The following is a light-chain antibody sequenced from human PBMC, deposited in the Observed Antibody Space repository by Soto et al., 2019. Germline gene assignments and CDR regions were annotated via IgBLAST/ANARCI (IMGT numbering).Light chain of an antibody. CDR3: TSYAGNNNFEV. V-gene: IGLV2-8*01. J-gene: IGLJ1*01. CDR2: EVT. CDR1: SSDVGAYNY. Sequence: QSVLTQPPSASGSPGQSVTISCTGTSSDVGAYNYVSWYLQHPGKAPKVMIYEVTKRPSGVPDRFSGSKSGNTASLTVSGLLAEDEADYYCTSYAGNNNFEVFGTGTKVTVL.